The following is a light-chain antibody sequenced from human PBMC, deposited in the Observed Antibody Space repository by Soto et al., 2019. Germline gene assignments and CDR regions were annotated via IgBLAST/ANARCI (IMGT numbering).Light chain of an antibody. CDR1: NIGTKG. CDR2: DDT. Sequence: SYELTQPPSLSVAPGQTATVTCGGDNIGTKGVHWYQQKPGQAPVVVVYDDTDRPSGIPERFSGSSSGNTATLTITRVEAGDEADYYCQVWDRAATVVFGGGTKLTVL. V-gene: IGLV3-21*02. CDR3: QVWDRAATVV. J-gene: IGLJ2*01.